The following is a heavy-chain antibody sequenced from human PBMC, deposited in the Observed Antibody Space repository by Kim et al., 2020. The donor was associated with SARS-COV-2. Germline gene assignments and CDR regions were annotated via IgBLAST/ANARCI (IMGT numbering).Heavy chain of an antibody. CDR1: GGSITNYY. V-gene: IGHV4-4*07. Sequence: SETLSLTCTVSGGSITNYYWSWIRQPAGEGLEWIGRIYTSGSPSYNPSLNSRVTMSVDTSKNQFSLKLTSVTAADTAVYYCARDGSQCPRCFDLCGRGTLVIVSS. J-gene: IGHJ2*01. D-gene: IGHD1-26*01. CDR3: ARDGSQCPRCFDL. CDR2: IYTSGSP.